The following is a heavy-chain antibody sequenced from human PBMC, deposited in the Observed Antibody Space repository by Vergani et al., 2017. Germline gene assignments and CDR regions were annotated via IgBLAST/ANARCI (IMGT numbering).Heavy chain of an antibody. D-gene: IGHD1-7*01. CDR2: IIPIFGIA. CDR1: GGTFSSYA. J-gene: IGHJ2*01. V-gene: IGHV1-69*17. CDR3: AKDIESDWNYDRAFGYFDL. Sequence: QVQLVQSGAEVKKPGSSVKVSCKASGGTFSSYAISWVRQAPGQGLEWMGGIIPIFGIANYAQKFQGRVTITADKSTSTAYMELRSLRSEDTALYYCAKDIESDWNYDRAFGYFDLWGRGTLVTVSS.